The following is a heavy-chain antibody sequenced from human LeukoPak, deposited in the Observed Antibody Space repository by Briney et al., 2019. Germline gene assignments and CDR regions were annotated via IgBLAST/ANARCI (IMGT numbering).Heavy chain of an antibody. D-gene: IGHD4-17*01. CDR3: ARRTTGDDY. V-gene: IGHV3-48*03. J-gene: IGHJ4*02. Sequence: PGGSLRLSCAASGFTFSNYEMNWVRQAPGRGLEWVSYISSSGLTMYYADSVKGRFIISRDNAKNSLYLQMNSLRAEDTAVYYCARRTTGDDYWGQGILVTVSS. CDR2: ISSSGLTM. CDR1: GFTFSNYE.